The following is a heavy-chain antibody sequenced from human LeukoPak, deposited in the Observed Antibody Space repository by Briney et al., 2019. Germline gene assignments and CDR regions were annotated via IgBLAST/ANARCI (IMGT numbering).Heavy chain of an antibody. V-gene: IGHV1-69*05. Sequence: VASVKVSCKASGGTFSSYAISWVRQAPGQGLEWMGGIIPIFGTANYAQKFQGRVTITTDESTSTAYMELSSLRSEDTAVYYCAADKRGYFDYWGQRTLVTVSS. D-gene: IGHD3-10*01. CDR2: IIPIFGTA. CDR1: GGTFSSYA. J-gene: IGHJ4*02. CDR3: AADKRGYFDY.